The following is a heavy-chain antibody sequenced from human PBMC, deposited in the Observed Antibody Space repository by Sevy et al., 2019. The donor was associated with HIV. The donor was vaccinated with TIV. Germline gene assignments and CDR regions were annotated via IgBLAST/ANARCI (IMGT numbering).Heavy chain of an antibody. J-gene: IGHJ6*02. D-gene: IGHD3-3*01. CDR1: GGTFSSYA. Sequence: ASVKVSCKASGGTFSSYAISWVRQAPGQGLEWMGGIIPIFGTANYAQKFQGRVTITADESTSTAYMELRSLRSEDTAVYYCARSTIFGVVIKYYYGMDVWGQGTTVTVSS. V-gene: IGHV1-69*13. CDR3: ARSTIFGVVIKYYYGMDV. CDR2: IIPIFGTA.